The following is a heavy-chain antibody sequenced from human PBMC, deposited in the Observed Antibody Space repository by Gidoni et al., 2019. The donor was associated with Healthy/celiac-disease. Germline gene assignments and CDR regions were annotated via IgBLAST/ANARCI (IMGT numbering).Heavy chain of an antibody. V-gene: IGHV1-24*01. CDR1: GYTLTDLS. CDR3: ATREYCSGGSCYSGDYYYYGIDV. J-gene: IGHJ6*02. D-gene: IGHD2-15*01. Sequence: QVQLVQSGAEVKKPGASVKVSCKVSGYTLTDLSMHWVRPAPGKGLEWMGGFVPEDVETIYAQKFQGRVTITEDTSTDPAYMELSSLRSEDTAVYYCATREYCSGGSCYSGDYYYYGIDVWGQGTTVTVSS. CDR2: FVPEDVET.